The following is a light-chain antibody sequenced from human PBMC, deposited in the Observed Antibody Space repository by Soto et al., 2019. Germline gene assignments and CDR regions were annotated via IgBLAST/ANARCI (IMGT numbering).Light chain of an antibody. J-gene: IGLJ1*01. CDR1: RSNVGGYNY. Sequence: QSALTQPPSASGSFGQSVTISCTGTRSNVGGYNYVSWYQQHPGKAPKLMIYEVSERPSGVPDRFSGSKSGNTASLTVSGLQADDEADYYCSSYSGTNYHYVFGTGTKVTVL. CDR2: EVS. CDR3: SSYSGTNYHYV. V-gene: IGLV2-8*01.